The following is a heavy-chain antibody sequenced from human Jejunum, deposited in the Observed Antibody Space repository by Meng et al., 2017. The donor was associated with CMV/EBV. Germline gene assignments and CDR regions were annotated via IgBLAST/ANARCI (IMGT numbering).Heavy chain of an antibody. D-gene: IGHD5-24*01. V-gene: IGHV3-15*07. CDR1: GFSLNTDW. CDR3: TTGSVEGF. CDR2: IKTTSTGGRT. Sequence: LACASSGFSLNTDWMNWVRQAQGKGMEWVGRIKTTSTGGRTDYAAPVKGRFSISRDDSEGTQFLQMNSLKTDDTAVYFCTTGSVEGFWGQGTLVTVSS. J-gene: IGHJ4*02.